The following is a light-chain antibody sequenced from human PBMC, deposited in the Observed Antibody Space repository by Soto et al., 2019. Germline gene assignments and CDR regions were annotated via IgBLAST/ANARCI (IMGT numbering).Light chain of an antibody. Sequence: ENVLTQSPSTLSLSPGERATLSFRASQSVSNNLAWYQQKPGQAPRLLIYDASNRATGIPARFSGSGSGTDFTLTISSLQPEDFAVYYCNPSSKWPTTFGGGTRWIS. V-gene: IGKV3-11*01. J-gene: IGKJ4*01. CDR2: DAS. CDR1: QSVSNN. CDR3: NPSSKWPTT.